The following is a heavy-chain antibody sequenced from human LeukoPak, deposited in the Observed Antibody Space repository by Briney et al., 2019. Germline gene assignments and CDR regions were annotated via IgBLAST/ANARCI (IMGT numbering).Heavy chain of an antibody. J-gene: IGHJ6*02. V-gene: IGHV3-74*01. CDR3: AKDKAGTTTGYYYYGMDV. D-gene: IGHD1-7*01. Sequence: PGGSLRLSCAASGFTFSDYWIHWVRQAPGKGLVCVSRINTDGSITNYADSVKGRFTISRDNSKNTLYLQMNSLRAEDTAVYYCAKDKAGTTTGYYYYGMDVWGQGTTVTVSS. CDR1: GFTFSDYW. CDR2: INTDGSIT.